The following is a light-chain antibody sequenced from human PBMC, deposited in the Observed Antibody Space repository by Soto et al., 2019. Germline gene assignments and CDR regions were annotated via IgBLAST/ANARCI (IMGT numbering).Light chain of an antibody. CDR1: QSISNY. V-gene: IGKV1-39*01. CDR3: QQSDSTPQT. Sequence: DIQMTQSPSSLSASVGDRVTISCRASQSISNYLNWYQQKPGTAPKLLIYAASSLQRGVPSRFSGSGSGTDFTLTISSLQIEDFATYFCQQSDSTPQTFGQGTKVEI. CDR2: AAS. J-gene: IGKJ1*01.